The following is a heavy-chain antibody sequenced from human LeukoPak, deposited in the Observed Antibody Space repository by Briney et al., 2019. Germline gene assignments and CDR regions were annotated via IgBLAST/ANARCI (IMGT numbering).Heavy chain of an antibody. V-gene: IGHV4-59*04. J-gene: IGHJ5*02. CDR2: IYHSGST. CDR1: GGSISSYY. D-gene: IGHD4-17*01. CDR3: ARGVTTVTTFLRFDP. Sequence: SETLSLTCTVSGGSISSYYWSWIRQPPGKGLEWIGYIYHSGSTYYNPSLKSRVSISIDRSKNQFSLRLSSVTAADTAVYYCARGVTTVTTFLRFDPWGQGTLVTVSS.